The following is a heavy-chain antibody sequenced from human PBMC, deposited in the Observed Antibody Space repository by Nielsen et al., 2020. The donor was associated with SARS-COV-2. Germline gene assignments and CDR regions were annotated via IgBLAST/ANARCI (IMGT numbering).Heavy chain of an antibody. J-gene: IGHJ6*02. CDR2: INPNSGGI. D-gene: IGHD6-6*01. CDR3: ARDRGRVAASQGYGMDV. Sequence: ASVKVSCKASGYTFTGSYVHWVRQAPGQGLEWMGRINPNSGGINYAQKFQGRVTMTRDTSISTAYMELSRLRSDDTAVYYCARDRGRVAASQGYGMDVWGQGTTVTVSS. CDR1: GYTFTGSY. V-gene: IGHV1-2*06.